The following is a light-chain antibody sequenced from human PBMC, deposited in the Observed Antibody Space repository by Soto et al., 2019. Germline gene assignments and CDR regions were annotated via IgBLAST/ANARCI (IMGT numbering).Light chain of an antibody. CDR1: QSISSW. J-gene: IGKJ1*01. CDR2: KAS. CDR3: QQYNSYSRT. Sequence: EIQMTQSPCTLSASVGDRVTITCRASQSISSWLAWYQQKPGKAPKLLIYKASSLESGVPSRFSGSGSGTEFTLTISSLQPDDFATYDCQQYNSYSRTVGQGTKVDIK. V-gene: IGKV1-5*03.